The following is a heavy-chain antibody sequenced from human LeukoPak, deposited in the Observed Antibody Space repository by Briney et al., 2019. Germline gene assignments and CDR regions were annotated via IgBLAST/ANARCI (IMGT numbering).Heavy chain of an antibody. Sequence: PSETLSLTCAVYGGSFSGYYWSWIRQPPGKGLEWIGEINHSGSTNYNPSLKSRVNISVDTSKNQFSLKLSSVTAADTAVYYCAGSTVTPPYNWFDPWGQGTLVTVSS. V-gene: IGHV4-34*01. J-gene: IGHJ5*02. CDR1: GGSFSGYY. CDR2: INHSGST. CDR3: AGSTVTPPYNWFDP. D-gene: IGHD4-17*01.